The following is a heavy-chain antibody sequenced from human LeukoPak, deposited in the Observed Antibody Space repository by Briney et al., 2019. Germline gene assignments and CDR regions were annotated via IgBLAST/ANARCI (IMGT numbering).Heavy chain of an antibody. CDR2: ISSSSSYI. CDR3: ARDRRDGGYNPGDPRGFAN. Sequence: GGSLRLSCAASGFTFSEYYMSWIRQAPGKGLEWVSYISSSSSYINYADSVKGRFTISRDNAKNSLYLQMNSLRAEDTAVYYCARDRRDGGYNPGDPRGFANWGQGTLVTVS. V-gene: IGHV3-11*06. J-gene: IGHJ4*02. D-gene: IGHD5-24*01. CDR1: GFTFSEYY.